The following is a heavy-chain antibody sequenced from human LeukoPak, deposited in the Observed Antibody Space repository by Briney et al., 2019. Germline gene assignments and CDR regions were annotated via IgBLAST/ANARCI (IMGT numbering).Heavy chain of an antibody. J-gene: IGHJ4*02. CDR2: ISSSSSTI. CDR1: GFTFSSYS. Sequence: GGSLRLSCAASGFTFSSYSMNWVRQAPGKGLEWVSYISSSSSTIYYADSVKGRFTVSRDNAKNSLYLQMNSLRAEDTAVYYCARCPRWAHFDYWGQGTLVTVSS. V-gene: IGHV3-48*04. CDR3: ARCPRWAHFDY. D-gene: IGHD4-23*01.